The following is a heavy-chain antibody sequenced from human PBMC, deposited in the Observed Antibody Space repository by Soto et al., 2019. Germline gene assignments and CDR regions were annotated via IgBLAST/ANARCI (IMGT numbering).Heavy chain of an antibody. V-gene: IGHV3-30-3*01. CDR3: ARGLGWHHAFDI. Sequence: GGSLRLSCAASGFTFSSYGMHWVRQAPGKGLEWVAVISYDGSNKYYADSVKGRFTISRDNSKNTLYLQMNSLRAEDTAVYYCARGLGWHHAFDIWGQATMVTVSS. J-gene: IGHJ3*02. CDR1: GFTFSSYG. CDR2: ISYDGSNK.